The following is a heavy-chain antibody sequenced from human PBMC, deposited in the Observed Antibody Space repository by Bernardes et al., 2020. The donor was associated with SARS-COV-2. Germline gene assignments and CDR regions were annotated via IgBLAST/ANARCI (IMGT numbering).Heavy chain of an antibody. CDR2: IYSGGIT. Sequence: SYSLGRTCTVSGDSVSSNSYFWGWIRQPPGKGLEWIGSIYSGGITYYNPSLKSRATISVDTSKNQFSLQLTSVTAADTAMYYSAWTPVTMILVVITYYYFDLWGRGTLVTVAS. D-gene: IGHD3-22*01. V-gene: IGHV4-39*01. CDR3: AWTPVTMILVVITYYYFDL. J-gene: IGHJ2*01. CDR1: GDSVSSNSYF.